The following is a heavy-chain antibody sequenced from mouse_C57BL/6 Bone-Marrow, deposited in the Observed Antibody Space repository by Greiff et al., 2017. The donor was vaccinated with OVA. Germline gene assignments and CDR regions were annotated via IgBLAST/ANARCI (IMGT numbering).Heavy chain of an antibody. Sequence: VQLQQSDAELVKPGASVKISCKVSGYTFTDHTIHWMKQRPEQGLEWIGYIYPRDGSTKYNEKFKGKATLTADKSSSTAYMQLNSLTSEDSAFYFCARCYYGSKDYYAMDYWGQGTSVTVSS. CDR3: ARCYYGSKDYYAMDY. CDR1: GYTFTDHT. CDR2: IYPRDGST. J-gene: IGHJ4*01. V-gene: IGHV1-78*01. D-gene: IGHD1-1*01.